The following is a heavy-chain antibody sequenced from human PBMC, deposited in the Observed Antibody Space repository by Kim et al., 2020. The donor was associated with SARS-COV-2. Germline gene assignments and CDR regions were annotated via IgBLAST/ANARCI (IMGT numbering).Heavy chain of an antibody. V-gene: IGHV1-69*13. D-gene: IGHD2-2*01. CDR3: AKERRQYCSRSTCPPYYYG. CDR2: IIPVFGTA. J-gene: IGHJ6*01. Sequence: SVKVSCKASGGNFDSYPFTWVRQAPGQGLEWMGGIIPVFGTANYAQKFQGRLTITADESTTTAYMELSSLRSEDTAMYYCAKERRQYCSRSTCPPYYYG. CDR1: GGNFDSYP.